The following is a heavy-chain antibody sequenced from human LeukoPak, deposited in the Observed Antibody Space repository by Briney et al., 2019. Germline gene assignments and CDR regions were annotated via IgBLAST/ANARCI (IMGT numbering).Heavy chain of an antibody. CDR2: ISYDGSNK. CDR1: GFTFSSYG. D-gene: IGHD3-3*01. CDR3: AKLGYDFWSGYGNYYYYGMDV. Sequence: PGGSLRLSSAASGFTFSSYGMHWVRQAPGKGLEWVAVISYDGSNKYYADSVKGRFTISRDNSKNTLYLQMNSLRAEDTAVYYCAKLGYDFWSGYGNYYYYGMDVWGQGTTVTVSS. J-gene: IGHJ6*02. V-gene: IGHV3-30*18.